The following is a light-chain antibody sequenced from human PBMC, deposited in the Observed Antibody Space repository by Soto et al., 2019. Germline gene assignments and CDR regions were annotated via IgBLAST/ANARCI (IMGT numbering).Light chain of an antibody. CDR3: QQYHDWPLT. CDR1: QRISTN. J-gene: IGKJ4*01. Sequence: IVLTQSPSTLSVSPGAIATLSCRASQRISTNLAWYQRKPGQTPRLLIYGASNRATDIPARFSGSGSGTEFTLTISSLQSEDFAVFFCQQYHDWPLTFGGGTKVDIK. CDR2: GAS. V-gene: IGKV3-15*01.